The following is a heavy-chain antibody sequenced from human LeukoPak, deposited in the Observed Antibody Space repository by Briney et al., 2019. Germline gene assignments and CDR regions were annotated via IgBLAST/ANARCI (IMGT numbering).Heavy chain of an antibody. CDR3: ARSRLGIVVVPAATQFDY. V-gene: IGHV4-59*01. D-gene: IGHD2-2*03. CDR2: IYYSGST. CDR1: GGSISSYY. J-gene: IGHJ4*02. Sequence: SETLSLTCTVSGGSISSYYWSWIRQPPGKGLEWIGYIYYSGSTNYNPSLKSRVTISVDTSKNQFSLKLSSVTAADTAVYYCARSRLGIVVVPAATQFDYWGQGTLVTVSS.